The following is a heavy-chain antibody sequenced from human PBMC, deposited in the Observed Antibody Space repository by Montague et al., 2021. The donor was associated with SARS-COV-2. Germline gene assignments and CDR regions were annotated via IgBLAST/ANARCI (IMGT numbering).Heavy chain of an antibody. J-gene: IGHJ4*02. CDR1: NYSVSSGYY. V-gene: IGHV4-38-2*02. CDR3: ARGVVGPTVLFLEY. Sequence: SETLSLTCTVSNYSVSSGYYWGWIRQFPGKGLEWIGFKFHSGSTYYNLSLQSRVITSVDTSTNQVSLKLRSVSAADTAVYYCARGVVGPTVLFLEYWGQGILVAVSS. D-gene: IGHD1-26*01. CDR2: KFHSGST.